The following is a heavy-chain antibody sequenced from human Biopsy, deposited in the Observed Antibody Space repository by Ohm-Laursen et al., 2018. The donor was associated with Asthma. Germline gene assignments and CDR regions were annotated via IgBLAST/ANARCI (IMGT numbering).Heavy chain of an antibody. CDR3: ARTYYDFLTGQVKDVFGV. Sequence: ASVKVSCKASGYNFISFAIHGVRQAPGQRLEWMGWGNTGNGDTKYSQKFQGRVTITRDTSASTAYMELRSLRSEDTATYYCARTYYDFLTGQVKDVFGVWGQGTMVTVSS. J-gene: IGHJ3*01. CDR2: GNTGNGDT. V-gene: IGHV1-3*04. D-gene: IGHD3-9*01. CDR1: GYNFISFA.